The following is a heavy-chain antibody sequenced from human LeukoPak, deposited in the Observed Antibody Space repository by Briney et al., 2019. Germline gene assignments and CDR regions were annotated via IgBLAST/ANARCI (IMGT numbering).Heavy chain of an antibody. J-gene: IGHJ4*02. D-gene: IGHD3-22*01. CDR2: ITGTSGST. Sequence: PGGSLRLSCAASGFTFSSYAMSWVRQAPGKGLEWVSAITGTSGSTYYADSVKGRFTISRDDSKNTLYLQMNSLRAEDTAVYYCAKGVYYDVSSYTYFFDCWGQGTLVTVSS. CDR1: GFTFSSYA. CDR3: AKGVYYDVSSYTYFFDC. V-gene: IGHV3-23*01.